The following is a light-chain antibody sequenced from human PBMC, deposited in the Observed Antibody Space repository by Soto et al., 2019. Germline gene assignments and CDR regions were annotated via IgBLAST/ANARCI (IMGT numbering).Light chain of an antibody. J-gene: IGKJ4*01. V-gene: IGKV3-11*01. CDR2: GAS. Sequence: EVVLTQSPGTLSLSPGDRASLSCSASQSISRYLAWYQQKPGQAPRLLIYGASTRATGIPARFSGSGSGPDFTLTISSLEPEDFGVYYCQQRSNWPPVTFGGGTKVDIK. CDR1: QSISRY. CDR3: QQRSNWPPVT.